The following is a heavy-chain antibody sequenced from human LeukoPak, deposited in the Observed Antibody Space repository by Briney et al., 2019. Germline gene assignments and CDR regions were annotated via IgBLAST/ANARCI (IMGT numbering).Heavy chain of an antibody. V-gene: IGHV3-30*02. D-gene: IGHD3-22*01. CDR1: GFTFSSYG. Sequence: GGSLRLSCAASGFTFSSYGMHWVRQAPGKGLDWLAFIRYDGSNKYYADSVKGRFTISRDNSKNTLYLQMNSLRAEDTAVYYCAKDSWDYDSSAYSNFDYWGQGTLVTVPS. CDR2: IRYDGSNK. J-gene: IGHJ4*02. CDR3: AKDSWDYDSSAYSNFDY.